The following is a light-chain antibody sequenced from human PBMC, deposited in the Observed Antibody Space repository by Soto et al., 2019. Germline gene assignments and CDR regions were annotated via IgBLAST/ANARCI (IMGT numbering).Light chain of an antibody. CDR2: GAS. CDR3: QQYNNWPPMA. CDR1: QSVSSN. V-gene: IGKV3-15*01. J-gene: IGKJ1*01. Sequence: EIVMTQSPATLSVSPGERATLSCRASQSVSSNLAWYQQKPGQAPRLLIYGASTRATGIPARFSGSGSGTEFTLTISTLQSEDFAVYCCQQYNNWPPMAFGHETKVEIK.